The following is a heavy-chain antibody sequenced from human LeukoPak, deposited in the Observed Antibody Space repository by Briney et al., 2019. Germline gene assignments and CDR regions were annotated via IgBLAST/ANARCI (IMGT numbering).Heavy chain of an antibody. CDR3: AKDLRDYGDYRELDY. J-gene: IGHJ4*02. V-gene: IGHV3-23*01. CDR1: GFTFSSYG. Sequence: GGSLRLSCAASGFTFSSYGMSWVRQAPGKGLEWVSAISGSGGSTYYADSVKGRFTISRDNSKNTLYLQMNSLRAEDTAVYYCAKDLRDYGDYRELDYWGQGTLVTVSS. D-gene: IGHD4-17*01. CDR2: ISGSGGST.